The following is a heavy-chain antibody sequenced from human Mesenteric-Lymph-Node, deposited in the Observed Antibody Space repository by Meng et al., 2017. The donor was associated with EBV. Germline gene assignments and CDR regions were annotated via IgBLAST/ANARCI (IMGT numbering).Heavy chain of an antibody. V-gene: IGHV1-8*01. Sequence: QVQLGQSGSEVKKPGASVKVSCKASGYTFSSYDITWVRQAPGQGLEWMGWMNPVSGNTGYAQKFQGRLTMTRDTSTSTAYMELSSLRSEDTAVYYCARGDIVVVVAAQNWFDPWGQGTLVTVSS. J-gene: IGHJ5*02. D-gene: IGHD2-15*01. CDR3: ARGDIVVVVAAQNWFDP. CDR1: GYTFSSYD. CDR2: MNPVSGNT.